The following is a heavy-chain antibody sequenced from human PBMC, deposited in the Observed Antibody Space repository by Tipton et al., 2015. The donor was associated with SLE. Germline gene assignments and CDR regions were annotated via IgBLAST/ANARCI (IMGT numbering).Heavy chain of an antibody. CDR3: ARAVWFGELSFDR. Sequence: TLSLTCTVSGGSITTGDSNYNWIRQHPGKGLEWIGLITNSGSTDYNPSLKSRVSMSIDTSENQFSLKLTSVTAADTAVYYCARAVWFGELSFDRWGQGTLVTVSS. CDR2: ITNSGST. CDR1: GGSITTGDSN. J-gene: IGHJ4*02. D-gene: IGHD3-10*01. V-gene: IGHV4-31*03.